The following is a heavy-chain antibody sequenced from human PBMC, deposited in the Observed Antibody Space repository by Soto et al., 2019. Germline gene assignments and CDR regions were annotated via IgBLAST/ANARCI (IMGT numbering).Heavy chain of an antibody. CDR1: GGTFSSYA. Sequence: QVQLVQSGAEVKKPGSSVKVSCKASGGTFSSYAISWVRQAPGQGLEWMGGIIPIFGTANYAQKFQGRVTITADESTSTAYMELSSLRSEDTAVYYCASALVPAADGELWSGEHFDYWGQGTRVTVSS. CDR3: ASALVPAADGELWSGEHFDY. CDR2: IIPIFGTA. D-gene: IGHD2-2*01. J-gene: IGHJ4*02. V-gene: IGHV1-69*12.